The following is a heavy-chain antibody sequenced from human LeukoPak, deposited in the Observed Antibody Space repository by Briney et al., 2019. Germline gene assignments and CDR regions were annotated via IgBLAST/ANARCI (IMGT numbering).Heavy chain of an antibody. CDR3: AKAPFEYPPYCFDY. CDR1: GFTFSIYG. Sequence: PGGTLRLSCTASGFTFSIYGMSWVRQAPGKGLEWVSSISGSGDTIYYADSVKGRFTISRSNSKNTLYLLMNSLRAEDTAVYYCAKAPFEYPPYCFDYWGQGTLVTVSS. CDR2: ISGSGDTI. V-gene: IGHV3-23*01. D-gene: IGHD2-15*01. J-gene: IGHJ4*02.